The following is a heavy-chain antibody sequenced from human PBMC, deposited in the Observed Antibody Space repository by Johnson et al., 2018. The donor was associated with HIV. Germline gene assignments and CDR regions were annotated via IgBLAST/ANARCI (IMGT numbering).Heavy chain of an antibody. CDR2: ISYAGSNK. CDR1: GFTFSSDA. Sequence: QVQLVEFGGGVVQPGRSLRLSCAASGFTFSSDAMHWVRQAPGKGLEWVAVISYAGSNKYYADSVKGRITISRENSKNTLYLQMNSLRQDDTAVYSCCCTDHFGAGSGSKGTYDAWGQGKMVTVSS. D-gene: IGHD3-10*01. CDR3: CCTDHFGAGSGSKGTYDA. J-gene: IGHJ3*01. V-gene: IGHV3-30*04.